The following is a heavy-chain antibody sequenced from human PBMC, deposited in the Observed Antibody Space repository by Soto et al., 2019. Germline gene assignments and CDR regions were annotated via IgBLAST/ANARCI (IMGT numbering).Heavy chain of an antibody. V-gene: IGHV3-21*01. CDR1: GFTFSSYS. CDR2: ISSSSSYI. J-gene: IGHJ6*02. Sequence: EVQLVESGGGLVKPGGSLRLSCAASGFTFSSYSMNWVRQAPGKGLEWVSSISSSSSYIYYADSVKGRFTISRHNAKNSLYLQMNSLRAEDTAVYYCAIMSIAARYYGMDVWGQGTTVTVSS. CDR3: AIMSIAARYYGMDV. D-gene: IGHD6-6*01.